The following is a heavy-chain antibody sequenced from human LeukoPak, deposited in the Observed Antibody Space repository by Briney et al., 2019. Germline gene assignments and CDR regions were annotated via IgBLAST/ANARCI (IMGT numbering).Heavy chain of an antibody. V-gene: IGHV3-64D*06. D-gene: IGHD2-2*02. CDR3: VKRLYNYFDY. J-gene: IGHJ4*02. CDR1: GFIFNSYA. Sequence: GGSLRLSCSASGFIFNSYAMHWVRQAPGKGLEFVSGISSNGGSTYYADSVKARFTMSRDNSKNALYLQMSSLRAEDTAVYYCVKRLYNYFDYWGQGTLVTVSS. CDR2: ISSNGGST.